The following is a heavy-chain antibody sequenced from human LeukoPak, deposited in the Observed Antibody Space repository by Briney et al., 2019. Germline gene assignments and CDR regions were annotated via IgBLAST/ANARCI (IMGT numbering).Heavy chain of an antibody. D-gene: IGHD3-22*01. CDR2: IKEDGSEK. J-gene: IGHJ4*02. V-gene: IGHV3-7*01. Sequence: GGSLRLSCAASGFTFSTYWMSWVRQAPGKGLEWVANIKEDGSEKYYGDSVKGRFTISRDNAKNSLYLEMSSLRVEDTAVYYCARDSSGYQWGQGTLVTVSS. CDR1: GFTFSTYW. CDR3: ARDSSGYQ.